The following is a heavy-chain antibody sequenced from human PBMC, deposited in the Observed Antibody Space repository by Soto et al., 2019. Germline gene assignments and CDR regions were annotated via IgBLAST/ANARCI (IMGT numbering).Heavy chain of an antibody. V-gene: IGHV4-39*01. D-gene: IGHD3-10*01. CDR2: IYYSGST. CDR3: AKGGSGSYSNAYDI. Sequence: SETLSLTCTVSGGSISSSSYYWGWIRQPPGKGLEWIGSIYYSGSTYYNPSLKSRVTISVDTSRNQFSLKLSSVTAADTAVYYCAKGGSGSYSNAYDIWGQGTRVTVSS. J-gene: IGHJ3*02. CDR1: GGSISSSSYY.